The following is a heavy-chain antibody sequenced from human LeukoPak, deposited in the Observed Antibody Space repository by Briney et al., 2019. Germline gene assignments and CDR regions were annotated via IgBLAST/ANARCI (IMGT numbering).Heavy chain of an antibody. Sequence: GGSLRLSCAASGFTVSSNYMSWVRQAPGKGLEWVSVIYSGGSTYYADSVKGRFTISRDNSKNTLYLQMNSLRAEDTAVYYCARSLYSSSWYKDVGYYGMDVWGQGTTVTVSS. CDR1: GFTVSSNY. V-gene: IGHV3-66*01. CDR2: IYSGGST. J-gene: IGHJ6*02. CDR3: ARSLYSSSWYKDVGYYGMDV. D-gene: IGHD6-13*01.